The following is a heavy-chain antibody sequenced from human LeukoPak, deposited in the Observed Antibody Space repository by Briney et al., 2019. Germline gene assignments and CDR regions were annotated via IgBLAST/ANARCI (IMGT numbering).Heavy chain of an antibody. Sequence: GGSLRLSCAASGFTVDDDAMHWVRQAPGKGLEWVSLISGDGGSTYYADSVKGRFTISRDNSKNSLYLQMNSLRTEDTALYYCAKDGIDYYGSGSYFVGMDVWGQGTTVTVSS. CDR2: ISGDGGST. CDR3: AKDGIDYYGSGSYFVGMDV. CDR1: GFTVDDDA. D-gene: IGHD3-10*01. V-gene: IGHV3-43*02. J-gene: IGHJ6*02.